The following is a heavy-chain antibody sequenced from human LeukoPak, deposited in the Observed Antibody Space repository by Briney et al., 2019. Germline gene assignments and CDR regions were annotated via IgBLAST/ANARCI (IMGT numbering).Heavy chain of an antibody. Sequence: SQTLSLTCTVSGGSISSGSYYWSWIRQPAGKGLEWIGRIYTSGSTNYNPSLKSRVTISVDTSKNQFSLKLSSVTAADTAVYYCARWAVLTGTSYWGQGTLVTVSS. J-gene: IGHJ4*02. CDR1: GGSISSGSYY. V-gene: IGHV4-61*02. CDR3: ARWAVLTGTSY. D-gene: IGHD1-7*01. CDR2: IYTSGST.